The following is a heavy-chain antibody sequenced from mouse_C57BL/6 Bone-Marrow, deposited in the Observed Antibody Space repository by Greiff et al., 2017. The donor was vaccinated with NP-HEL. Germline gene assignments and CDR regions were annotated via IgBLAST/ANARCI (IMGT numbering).Heavy chain of an antibody. CDR3: ARQGYDEGFDY. CDR1: GFTFSDYG. D-gene: IGHD2-2*01. J-gene: IGHJ2*01. V-gene: IGHV5-15*01. Sequence: DVKLVESGGGLVQPGGSLKLSCAASGFTFSDYGMAWVRQAPRKGPEWVAFISTLAYSTYYADTVTGRFTISRENAKNTLYLELSSLRSEDTARYYCARQGYDEGFDYWGQGTTLTVSS. CDR2: ISTLAYST.